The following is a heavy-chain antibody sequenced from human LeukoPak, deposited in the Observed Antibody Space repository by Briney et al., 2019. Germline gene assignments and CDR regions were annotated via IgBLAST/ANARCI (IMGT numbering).Heavy chain of an antibody. J-gene: IGHJ4*02. CDR3: AKKFGGVIAHFDY. V-gene: IGHV3-23*01. D-gene: IGHD3-16*02. Sequence: AGGSLRLSCAFSGLTFSSYAMSWVRQPPAEGLGWVSASGGSGGSTNYADSVKGRLTISRDNSENTLYLQMNSLRAEDTDVYYCAKKFGGVIAHFDYWGQGTLVTVSS. CDR1: GLTFSSYA. CDR2: SGGSGGST.